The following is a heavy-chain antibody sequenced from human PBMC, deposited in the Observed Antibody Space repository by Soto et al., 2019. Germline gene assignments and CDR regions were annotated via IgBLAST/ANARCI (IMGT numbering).Heavy chain of an antibody. D-gene: IGHD2-15*01. CDR1: GGSVSTDSYT. V-gene: IGHV4-61*01. CDR2: VNDRGTT. CDR3: ASYDGYCSGDGCFGWSES. Sequence: SETLSLTCSVSGGSVSTDSYTWSWIRQSPGKGLDWIGYVNDRGTTNYNPSLKSRVTMSVDTSKKQFSLKLRSVTAADTAIYYCASYDGYCSGDGCFGWSESWGKGTLVRISA. J-gene: IGHJ5*01.